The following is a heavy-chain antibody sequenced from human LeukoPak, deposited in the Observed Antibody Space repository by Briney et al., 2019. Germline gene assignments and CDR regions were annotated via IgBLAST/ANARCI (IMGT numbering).Heavy chain of an antibody. Sequence: GGSLRLSCAASGFTFSSYAMHWVRQAPGKGLEWVAVISYDGSNKYYADSVKGRFTISRDNSKNTLYLQMNSLRAEDTAVYYCASSSDSSGYPFDYWGQGTLVTASS. CDR1: GFTFSSYA. J-gene: IGHJ4*02. CDR2: ISYDGSNK. CDR3: ASSSDSSGYPFDY. V-gene: IGHV3-30-3*01. D-gene: IGHD3-22*01.